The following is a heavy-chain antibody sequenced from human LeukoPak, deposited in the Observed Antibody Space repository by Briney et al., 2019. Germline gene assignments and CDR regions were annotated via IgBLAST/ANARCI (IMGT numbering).Heavy chain of an antibody. CDR2: INPSGGST. V-gene: IGHV1-46*01. CDR3: ARDPSRVQLWFPFDY. D-gene: IGHD5-18*01. CDR1: GYTFTGYY. Sequence: ASVKVSCRASGYTFTGYYMHWVRQAPGQGLEWMGIINPSGGSTSYAQKFQGRVTMTRDTSTSTVYMELSSLRSEDTAVYYCARDPSRVQLWFPFDYWGQGTLVTVSS. J-gene: IGHJ4*02.